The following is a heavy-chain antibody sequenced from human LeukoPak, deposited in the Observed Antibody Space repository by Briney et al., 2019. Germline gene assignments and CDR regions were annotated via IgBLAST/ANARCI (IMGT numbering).Heavy chain of an antibody. CDR1: GYTFSSYG. J-gene: IGHJ5*02. Sequence: ASVKVSCKASGYTFSSYGISWVRQAPGQGLEWMGWISAYNDNTNYAQNLQGRVTITTDTSTSTAYMELRSLRSDDTAVYYCARDIGSGSPNWFDHWGQGTLVTVSS. CDR2: ISAYNDNT. CDR3: ARDIGSGSPNWFDH. V-gene: IGHV1-18*01. D-gene: IGHD3-10*01.